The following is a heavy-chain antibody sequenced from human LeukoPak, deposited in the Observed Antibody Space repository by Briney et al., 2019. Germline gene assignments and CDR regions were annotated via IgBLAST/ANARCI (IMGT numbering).Heavy chain of an antibody. D-gene: IGHD4-23*01. Sequence: SETLSLTCTVSGGSISSSSYYWGWIRQPPGKGLEWIGSIYYSGSTYYNPSLKSRVTISVDTSKNQFSLKLSSVTAADTAVYYCARISKAMTTVVLRYCFDYWGQRTLVTVSS. CDR1: GGSISSSSYY. CDR2: IYYSGST. V-gene: IGHV4-39*07. CDR3: ARISKAMTTVVLRYCFDY. J-gene: IGHJ4*02.